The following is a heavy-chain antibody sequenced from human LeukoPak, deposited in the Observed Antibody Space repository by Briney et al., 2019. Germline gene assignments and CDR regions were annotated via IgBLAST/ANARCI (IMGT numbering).Heavy chain of an antibody. CDR1: GGTFSSYA. D-gene: IGHD1-26*01. J-gene: IGHJ6*02. Sequence: ASVTVSFKASGGTFSSYAISWVRQAPGQGLEWMGGIIPIFGTANYAQKFQGRVTITADESTSTAYMELSSLRSEDTAVYYCASYLGGYSGQTFAYYYYGMDVWGQGTTVTVSS. CDR3: ASYLGGYSGQTFAYYYYGMDV. V-gene: IGHV1-69*13. CDR2: IIPIFGTA.